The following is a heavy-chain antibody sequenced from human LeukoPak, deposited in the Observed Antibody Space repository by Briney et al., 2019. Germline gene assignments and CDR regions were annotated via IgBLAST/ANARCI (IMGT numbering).Heavy chain of an antibody. CDR3: AQERPDYGPPLDY. Sequence: GGSLRLSCAASGFTFSSFALAWVRQAAGKGLEWLSAISASRINTYYADSVKGRFTISRDNYKNTLYLQLSSLSADDTAMYYCAQERPDYGPPLDYWGQGTLVTVSS. CDR2: ISASRINT. D-gene: IGHD4-17*01. CDR1: GFTFSSFA. J-gene: IGHJ4*02. V-gene: IGHV3-23*01.